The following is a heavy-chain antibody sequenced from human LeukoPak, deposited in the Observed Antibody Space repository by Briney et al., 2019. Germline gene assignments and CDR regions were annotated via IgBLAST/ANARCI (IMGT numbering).Heavy chain of an antibody. CDR1: GFTVSSDA. D-gene: IGHD6-13*01. V-gene: IGHV3-23*01. Sequence: GGCLRLACSASGFTVSSDAMSWVRQAPGKGLEWGSRISSSGGSTYYAASVKGRFTVSRDTSKNQLYLKLNSVRAADTAVYYCAKRGEAEAGYFDYWGQGTLVTVSS. CDR3: AKRGEAEAGYFDY. J-gene: IGHJ4*02. CDR2: ISSSGGST.